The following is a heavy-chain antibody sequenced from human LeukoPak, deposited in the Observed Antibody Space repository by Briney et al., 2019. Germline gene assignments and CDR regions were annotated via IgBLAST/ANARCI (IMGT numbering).Heavy chain of an antibody. CDR2: MYYSGST. Sequence: SETLSLTCTVSGGSISSGDYYWSWIRQPPGKGLEWIAYMYYSGSTYYNPSLKSRVTMSADTSKNQFSLKLSSVTAADTAVYYCARQGRGYGGNSDYWGQGTLVTVSS. CDR3: ARQGRGYGGNSDY. J-gene: IGHJ4*02. V-gene: IGHV4-30-4*01. D-gene: IGHD4-23*01. CDR1: GGSISSGDYY.